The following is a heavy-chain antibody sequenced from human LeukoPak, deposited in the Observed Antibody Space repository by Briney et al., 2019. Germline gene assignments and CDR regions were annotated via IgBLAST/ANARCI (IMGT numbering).Heavy chain of an antibody. CDR1: GFNFNTYT. J-gene: IGHJ2*01. D-gene: IGHD1-26*01. Sequence: GGSLRLSCAASGFNFNTYTMNWVRQAPGKGLEWVSSISSDSSYIYYADAVHGRFTISRDNAKNSLYLQMNSLRAEDTAVYYCVTTWGAHYWYFDLWGRGALVTVSS. CDR3: VTTWGAHYWYFDL. V-gene: IGHV3-21*01. CDR2: ISSDSSYI.